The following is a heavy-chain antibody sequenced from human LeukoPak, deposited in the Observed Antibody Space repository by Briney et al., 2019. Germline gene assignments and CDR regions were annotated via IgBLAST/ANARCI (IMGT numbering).Heavy chain of an antibody. Sequence: PGGSLRLSCAASGFSVISSYISWVRQAPGKGLEWVSVIYSGGSTKYADSVKARFTISRDNSKNTVYLQMHSLRAEDTAVYCCARATLDNWGQGTLVTVSS. CDR3: ARATLDN. J-gene: IGHJ4*02. V-gene: IGHV3-53*01. CDR1: GFSVISSY. CDR2: IYSGGST.